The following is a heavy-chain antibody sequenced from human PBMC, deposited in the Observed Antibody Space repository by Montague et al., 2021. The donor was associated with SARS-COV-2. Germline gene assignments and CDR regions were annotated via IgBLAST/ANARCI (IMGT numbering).Heavy chain of an antibody. CDR2: TYYRSKWYN. J-gene: IGHJ6*02. CDR3: TSGREGNYNVMDV. Sequence: CAISGDSVSINSATWNWVGQSPSRGLEWLGRTYYRSKWYNDYAVSLRGRVTINPDTSKNQFSLQLNSVTPEDTAIYYCTSGREGNYNVMDVWGQGTTVTVSS. CDR1: GDSVSINSAT. V-gene: IGHV6-1*01. D-gene: IGHD1-1*01.